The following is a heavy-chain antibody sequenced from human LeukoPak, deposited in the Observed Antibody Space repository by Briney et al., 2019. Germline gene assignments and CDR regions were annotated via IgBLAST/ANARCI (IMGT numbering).Heavy chain of an antibody. J-gene: IGHJ4*02. CDR3: ARAKYDSSGYDYFDY. V-gene: IGHV4-31*03. Sequence: TPSDTLSLTCTVSGGSISSGGYYWSWIRQHPGKGLEWIGYIYYSGSTYYNPSLKSRVTISVDTSKNQFSLKLSFVTAADTAVYYCARAKYDSSGYDYFDYWGQGTLVTVSS. CDR2: IYYSGST. D-gene: IGHD3-22*01. CDR1: GGSISSGGYY.